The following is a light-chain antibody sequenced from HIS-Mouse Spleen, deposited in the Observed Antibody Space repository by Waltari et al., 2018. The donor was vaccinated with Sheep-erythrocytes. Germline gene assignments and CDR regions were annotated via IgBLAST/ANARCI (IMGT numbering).Light chain of an antibody. J-gene: IGKJ3*01. CDR2: AAS. V-gene: IGKV1-39*01. CDR1: QSISSY. Sequence: DIQMTQSTSSLSASVGDRVTITCRASQSISSYLNWYQQKPGKAPKLLSYAASSLQSGDPSRFSGSGSGTDFTLTISSLQPEDFATYYCQQSYSTPQFTFGPGTKVDIK. CDR3: QQSYSTPQFT.